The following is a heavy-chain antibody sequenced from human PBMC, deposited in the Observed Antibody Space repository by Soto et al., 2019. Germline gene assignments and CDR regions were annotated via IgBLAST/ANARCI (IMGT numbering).Heavy chain of an antibody. D-gene: IGHD5-18*01. CDR3: AKDFTTMVRLCDY. CDR1: GFTFDDYA. Sequence: GGSLRLSCAASGFTFDDYAMHWVRQAPGKGPEWVSGISWDSTSIGYADSVMGRFTISRDNAKKSLYLQMNSLRAEDTAVYFCAKDFTTMVRLCDYWGQGTLVTVSS. J-gene: IGHJ4*02. CDR2: ISWDSTSI. V-gene: IGHV3-9*01.